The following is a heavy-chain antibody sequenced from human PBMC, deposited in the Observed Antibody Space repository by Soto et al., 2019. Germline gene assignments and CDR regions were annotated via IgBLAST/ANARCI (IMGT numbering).Heavy chain of an antibody. Sequence: ERLCSNCTISHSSLSTSSYYWGWIRQPPGKGLEWIGSIYYSGSTYYNPSLKSRVTISVDTSKNQFSLKLSSVTAADTAVYYCARPFDYWGQGTLVTVS. CDR2: IYYSGST. V-gene: IGHV4-39*01. J-gene: IGHJ4*02. CDR1: HSSLSTSSYY. CDR3: ARPFDY.